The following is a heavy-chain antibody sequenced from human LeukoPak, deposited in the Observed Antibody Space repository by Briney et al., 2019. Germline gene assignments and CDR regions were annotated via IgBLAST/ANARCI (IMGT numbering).Heavy chain of an antibody. CDR3: ASRAARDQQLAIDY. CDR2: INHSGST. Sequence: PSETLSLTCAFSGGSFSAYYWSWIRQPPGKGREWIGEINHSGSTNYNPSLKSRVTISVDTSKNQFSLKLTSVTAADTAMYYCASRAARDQQLAIDYWGQGTLVTVSS. D-gene: IGHD6-13*01. CDR1: GGSFSAYY. V-gene: IGHV4-34*01. J-gene: IGHJ4*02.